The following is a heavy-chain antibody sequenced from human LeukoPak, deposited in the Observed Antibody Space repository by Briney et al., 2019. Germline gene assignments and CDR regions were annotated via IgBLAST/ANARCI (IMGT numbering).Heavy chain of an antibody. CDR2: ISYDGSNK. V-gene: IGHV3-30*18. Sequence: GGSLRLSCAASGFTFSSYGMHWVRQAPGKGLEWVAFISYDGSNKYYADPVKGRFTISRDNSKNTLYLQMNSLRAEDTAVYYCAKDLHYYDSSGYYLDYWGQGTLVTVSS. D-gene: IGHD3-22*01. CDR3: AKDLHYYDSSGYYLDY. CDR1: GFTFSSYG. J-gene: IGHJ4*02.